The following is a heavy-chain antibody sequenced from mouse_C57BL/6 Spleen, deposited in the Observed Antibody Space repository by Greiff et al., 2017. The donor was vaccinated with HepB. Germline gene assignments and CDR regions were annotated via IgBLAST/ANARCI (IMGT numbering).Heavy chain of an antibody. V-gene: IGHV1-19*01. Sequence: EVQLQQSGPVLVKPGASVKMSCKASGYTFTDYYMNWVKQSHGKSLEWIGVINPYNGGTSYNQKFKGKATLTVDKSSSTAYMELNSLTSEDSAVYYCARGPNLRNFDYWGQGTTLTVSS. CDR1: GYTFTDYY. CDR2: INPYNGGT. J-gene: IGHJ2*01. CDR3: ARGPNLRNFDY.